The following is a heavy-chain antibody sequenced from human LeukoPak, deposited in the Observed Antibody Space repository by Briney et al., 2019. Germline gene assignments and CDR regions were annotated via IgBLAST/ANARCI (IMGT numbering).Heavy chain of an antibody. J-gene: IGHJ6*02. D-gene: IGHD3-10*01. CDR2: IIPILGIA. CDR3: ARDTVRGVTASPDENYGMDV. CDR1: GGTFSSYA. Sequence: SVKVSCKASGGTFSSYAISWVRQASGQGLEWMGRIIPILGIANYAQKFQGRVTITADKSTSTAYMELSSLRSEDTAVYYCARDTVRGVTASPDENYGMDVWGQGTTVTVSS. V-gene: IGHV1-69*04.